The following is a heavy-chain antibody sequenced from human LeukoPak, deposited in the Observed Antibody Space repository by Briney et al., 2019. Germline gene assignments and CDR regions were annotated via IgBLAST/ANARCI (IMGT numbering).Heavy chain of an antibody. V-gene: IGHV3-23*01. J-gene: IGHJ4*02. D-gene: IGHD3-3*01. CDR3: AKTGNDFWSGHN. CDR1: GFTFSSTS. Sequence: GGSLRLSCAASGFTFSSTSMSWVRQAPGKGLEWVAVTVGGGDGTYYADSVKGRFTISRDNSRDTLYLQMNSLRADDTAVYYCAKTGNDFWSGHNWGQGTLVTVSS. CDR2: TVGGGDGT.